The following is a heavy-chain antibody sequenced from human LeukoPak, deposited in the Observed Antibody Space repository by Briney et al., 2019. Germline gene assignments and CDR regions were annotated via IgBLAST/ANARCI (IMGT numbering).Heavy chain of an antibody. CDR1: VFTSISYW. CDR2: INSDGSST. CDR3: ARGLGCSSTSCYYYYYYMDV. J-gene: IGHJ6*03. Sequence: SPAPSVFTSISYWMHCVPQAPGKRLAWVSRINSDGSSTSYADSLTCRFTIPTPNPHNTLYLQMNSLRAEDTAVYYCARGLGCSSTSCYYYYYYMDVWGKGTTVTASS. D-gene: IGHD2-2*01. V-gene: IGHV3-74*01.